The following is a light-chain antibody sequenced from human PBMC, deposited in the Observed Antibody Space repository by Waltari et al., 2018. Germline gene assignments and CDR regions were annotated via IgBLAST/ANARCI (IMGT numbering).Light chain of an antibody. CDR2: WAS. J-gene: IGKJ1*01. Sequence: DIVMTQSPDSLALYLGERATINCRSRQSLLFNSNPKNYLAWTQKKPGQPPKLLLYWASTRNSGVPERFSGSGSGTDFTLTISGLQAEDVAVYYCHQYFTTPRAFGQGTKVEIK. CDR1: QSLLFNSNPKNY. CDR3: HQYFTTPRA. V-gene: IGKV4-1*01.